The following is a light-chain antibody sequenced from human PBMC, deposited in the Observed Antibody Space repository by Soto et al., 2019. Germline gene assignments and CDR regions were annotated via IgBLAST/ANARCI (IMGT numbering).Light chain of an antibody. CDR2: GAS. J-gene: IGKJ5*01. Sequence: EIVLTQSPGTLSLFPGERATLSCRASQSLITRYLAWYQQKPGQAPRLLIYGASSRATGIPDRFSGSGSGTDFTLTISRLEPEDFAVYYCQQYGTSPTCGQGTRLEIK. CDR1: QSLITRY. V-gene: IGKV3-20*01. CDR3: QQYGTSPT.